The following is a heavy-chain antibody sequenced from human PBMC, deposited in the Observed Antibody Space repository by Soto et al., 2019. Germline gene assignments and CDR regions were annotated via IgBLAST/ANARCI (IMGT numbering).Heavy chain of an antibody. CDR2: ISASGGST. CDR3: GKGSAATNYFYYATDV. J-gene: IGHJ6*02. Sequence: EVQLLEPGGGLVQPGGSLRLSCAASGFTFGIHAMIWVRQAPGKGLEWVSFISASGGSTYYADSVKGRFTISRDNSKKTVYLQMNSPRGEDTAVYYCGKGSAATNYFYYATDVWGQGTTVTVSS. CDR1: GFTFGIHA. V-gene: IGHV3-23*01. D-gene: IGHD2-15*01.